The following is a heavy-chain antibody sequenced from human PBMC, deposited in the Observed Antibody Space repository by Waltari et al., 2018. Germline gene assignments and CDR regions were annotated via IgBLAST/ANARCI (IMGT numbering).Heavy chain of an antibody. Sequence: QVQLQESGPGLVKPSETLSLTCTVSGGSISSYYWSWIRQPPGKGLEWIGYIYYSGSTNYNPSLKNRVTISVDTSKNQFSLKLSSVTAADTAVYYCARFRSSSSGYYFDYWGQGTLVTVSS. D-gene: IGHD6-6*01. V-gene: IGHV4-59*01. CDR2: IYYSGST. CDR1: GGSISSYY. J-gene: IGHJ4*02. CDR3: ARFRSSSSGYYFDY.